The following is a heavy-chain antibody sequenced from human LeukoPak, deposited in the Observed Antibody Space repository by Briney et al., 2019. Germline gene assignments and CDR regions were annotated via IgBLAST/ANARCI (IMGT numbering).Heavy chain of an antibody. CDR2: ISSNVGST. CDR3: AREARPRGYFDY. V-gene: IGHV3-64*01. J-gene: IGHJ4*02. D-gene: IGHD3-10*01. Sequence: PGGSLRLSCAASGFTFSSSAMHWVRHAPGKGLEYVSAISSNVGSTYYANSVKGRFTISRDNSKNTLYLQMGSLRAEDMAVYYCAREARPRGYFDYWGQGTLVTVSS. CDR1: GFTFSSSA.